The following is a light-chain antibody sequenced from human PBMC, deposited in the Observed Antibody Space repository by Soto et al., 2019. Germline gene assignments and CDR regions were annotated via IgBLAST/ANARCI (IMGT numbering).Light chain of an antibody. J-gene: IGKJ5*01. V-gene: IGKV3-11*01. CDR3: QVSYIWLIT. CDR2: ADS. Sequence: IVVTPSRATFSLSKGDTATLSCRASQSVSGYIGWYQQKPGQAPRLLIYADSNRATGIPARFSGSGSGTDFTLTIRSLEPEDFSVYYCQVSYIWLITFGQGTRLEVK. CDR1: QSVSGY.